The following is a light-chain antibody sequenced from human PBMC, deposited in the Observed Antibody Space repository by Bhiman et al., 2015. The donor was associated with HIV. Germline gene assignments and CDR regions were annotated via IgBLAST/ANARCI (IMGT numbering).Light chain of an antibody. CDR2: QNN. CDR3: QAWDSSTGV. J-gene: IGLJ1*01. V-gene: IGLV3-1*01. CDR1: KLGEKF. Sequence: SFDLTQPPSVSVSPGQTGSITCSGDKLGEKFASWYQQKPGQSPILIIYQNNKRASGIPERISGSNSGDTATLTISGAQAMDEADYYCQAWDSSTGVFGPGTRVTVL.